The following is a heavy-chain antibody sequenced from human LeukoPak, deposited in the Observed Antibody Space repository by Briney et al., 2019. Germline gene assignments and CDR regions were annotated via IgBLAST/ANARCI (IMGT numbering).Heavy chain of an antibody. Sequence: SETLSLTCTVSAYSISSGYFWGWIRQPPGKGLEWIGSIYSSGSTYYNPSLKSRVTISVDTSKNQFSLQLSSVTAADTAVYFCARDGPYDSGAXHFXXQGTXVTVSS. CDR1: AYSISSGYF. CDR2: IYSSGST. CDR3: ARDGPYDSGAXHF. J-gene: IGHJ3*01. V-gene: IGHV4-38-2*02. D-gene: IGHD3-9*01.